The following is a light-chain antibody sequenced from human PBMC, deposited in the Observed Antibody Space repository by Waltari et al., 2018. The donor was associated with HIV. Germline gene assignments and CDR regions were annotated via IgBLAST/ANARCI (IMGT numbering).Light chain of an antibody. CDR1: NSNIGSNT. J-gene: IGLJ3*02. CDR3: ATWDDSLNAWV. V-gene: IGLV1-44*01. Sequence: QSVLNQSPSASGTPGQRVIISCSGSNSNIGSNTVTWYQQFPGTAPKLLIYSYGQRPSGVPERFSGSKSATSASLAISGLRSEDEADYYCATWDDSLNAWVFGGGTKLTVL. CDR2: SYG.